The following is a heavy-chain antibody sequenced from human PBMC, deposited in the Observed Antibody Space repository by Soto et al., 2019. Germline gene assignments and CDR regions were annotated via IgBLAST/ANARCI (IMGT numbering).Heavy chain of an antibody. V-gene: IGHV3-7*01. D-gene: IGHD3-10*01. CDR2: IKDDGSQK. Sequence: EVQLVESGGGLVQTGGSLRLSCAASGFDFRKFWMNWIRHVPGKGLEWVATIKDDGSQKFYVDSVRGRFSISRDNGMSIVMLEMSSLRGGVTATYYYARQHYGDYFDYWGQGVVVTVST. CDR1: GFDFRKFW. J-gene: IGHJ4*02. CDR3: ARQHYGDYFDY.